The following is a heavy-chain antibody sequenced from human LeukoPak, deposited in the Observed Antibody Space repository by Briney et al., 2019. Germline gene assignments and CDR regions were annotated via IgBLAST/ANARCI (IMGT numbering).Heavy chain of an antibody. CDR3: AKDRRKGITIFGVVPNWFDP. J-gene: IGHJ5*02. CDR2: ISGSGGST. CDR1: GFTVSSNY. V-gene: IGHV3-23*01. D-gene: IGHD3-3*01. Sequence: GGSLRLSCAASGFTVSSNYMSWVRRAPGKGLEWVSAISGSGGSTYYADSVKGRFTISRDNSKNTLYLQMNSLRAEDTAVYYCAKDRRKGITIFGVVPNWFDPWGQGTLVTVSS.